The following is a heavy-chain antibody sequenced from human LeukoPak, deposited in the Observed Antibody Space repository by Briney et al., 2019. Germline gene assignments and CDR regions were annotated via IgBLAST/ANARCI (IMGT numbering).Heavy chain of an antibody. J-gene: IGHJ1*01. D-gene: IGHD2-21*01. CDR2: IIPIFGTA. Sequence: SVKVSCKASGGTFSSYAISWVRQAPGQGLEWMGGIIPIFGTANYAQKFQGRVTITAYESTSTAYMELSSLRSEDTAVYYCARAPYCGGDCYSSEYFQHWGQGTLVTVSS. CDR1: GGTFSSYA. CDR3: ARAPYCGGDCYSSEYFQH. V-gene: IGHV1-69*01.